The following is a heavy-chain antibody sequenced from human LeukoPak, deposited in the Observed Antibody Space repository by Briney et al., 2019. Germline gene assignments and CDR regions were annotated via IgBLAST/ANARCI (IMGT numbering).Heavy chain of an antibody. CDR3: ATNTHYYGSGSSPAPDY. CDR1: GGSISSGGYY. CDR2: IYHSGST. Sequence: SQTLSLTCTVSGGSISSGGYYWSWIRQPPGKGLEWIGYIYHSGSTYYNPSLKSRVTISVDRSKNQFSLKLSSVTAADTAVYYCATNTHYYGSGSSPAPDYWGQGTLVTVSS. D-gene: IGHD3-10*01. V-gene: IGHV4-30-2*01. J-gene: IGHJ4*02.